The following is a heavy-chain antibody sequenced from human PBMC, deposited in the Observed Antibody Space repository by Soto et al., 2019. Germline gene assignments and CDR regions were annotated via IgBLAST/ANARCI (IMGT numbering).Heavy chain of an antibody. CDR3: AKFRGPSYSYYYMDV. CDR2: ISGSGRPT. J-gene: IGHJ6*03. D-gene: IGHD3-16*01. CDR1: GFTFSTYA. V-gene: IGHV3-23*01. Sequence: EVQLLESGGGLVQPGGSLRLSCATSGFTFSTYAMNWLRQAPGRGLECVSFISGSGRPTYYADSVKGRFTVSRDNSKNTLYLQMNSLRAEDTALYYCAKFRGPSYSYYYMDVWGKGATVTVSS.